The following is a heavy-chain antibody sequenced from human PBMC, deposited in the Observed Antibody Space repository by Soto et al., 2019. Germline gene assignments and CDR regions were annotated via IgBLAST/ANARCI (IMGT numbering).Heavy chain of an antibody. J-gene: IGHJ4*02. CDR1: GYTFTSYG. V-gene: IGHV1-18*01. CDR3: ARDVLIARLGELSYYFDY. Sequence: ASVKVSCKASGYTFTSYGISWVRQAPGQGLEWMGWISAYNGNTNYAQKLQGRVTMTTDTSTSTAYMELRSLRSDDTAVYYCARDVLIARLGELSYYFDYWGQGTLVTVSS. D-gene: IGHD3-10*01. CDR2: ISAYNGNT.